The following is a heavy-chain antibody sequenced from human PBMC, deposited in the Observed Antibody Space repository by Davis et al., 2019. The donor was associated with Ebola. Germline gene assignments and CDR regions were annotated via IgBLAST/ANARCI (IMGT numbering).Heavy chain of an antibody. Sequence: HTGGSLRLSCAASGFTFSSYWMHWVRQAPGKGLVWVSRINSDGSATSYADSVKGRFTISRDNAKNTLYVQMNSLRAEDTAVYYCARAPSGYSSSFDYWGQGTLVTVSS. CDR3: ARAPSGYSSSFDY. J-gene: IGHJ4*02. CDR1: GFTFSSYW. D-gene: IGHD6-13*01. V-gene: IGHV3-74*01. CDR2: INSDGSAT.